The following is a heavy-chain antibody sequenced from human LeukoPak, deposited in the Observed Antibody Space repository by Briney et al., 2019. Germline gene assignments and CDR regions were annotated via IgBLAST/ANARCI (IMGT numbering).Heavy chain of an antibody. Sequence: PSETLSLTCAVYGGSFSGYYWSWIRQPPGKGLEWIGEINHSGSTNYNPSLKSRVTISVDTSKNQFSLKLSSVTAADTAVYYCASGLVGYCSSTSCQNWFDPWGQGTLVTVSS. CDR3: ASGLVGYCSSTSCQNWFDP. D-gene: IGHD2-2*01. CDR1: GGSFSGYY. J-gene: IGHJ5*02. V-gene: IGHV4-34*01. CDR2: INHSGST.